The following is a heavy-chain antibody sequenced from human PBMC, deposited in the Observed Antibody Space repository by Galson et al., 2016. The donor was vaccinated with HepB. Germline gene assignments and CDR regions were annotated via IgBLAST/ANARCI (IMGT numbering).Heavy chain of an antibody. D-gene: IGHD2-15*01. CDR3: AREIGVGYCSGGSCYATAFDI. Sequence: SLRLSCAASGFTVGSNYMSWVRRAPGKGLEWVSVIYSGGNTYYTAPVKGRFTISRDNPKNTLSLQMTSRRFEDTAVYYCAREIGVGYCSGGSCYATAFDIWGQGTMVTVSS. CDR2: IYSGGNT. J-gene: IGHJ3*02. V-gene: IGHV3-53*01. CDR1: GFTVGSNY.